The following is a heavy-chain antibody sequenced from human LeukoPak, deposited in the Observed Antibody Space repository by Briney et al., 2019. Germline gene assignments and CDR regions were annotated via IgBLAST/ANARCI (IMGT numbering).Heavy chain of an antibody. V-gene: IGHV3-30*02. Sequence: GGSLRLSCAASGFTFSSYGMHWVRQAPGKGLEWVSFIRFDGSNKFYADSVKGRFTISRDNSKNTLYLQMNSLRVEDTAVYYCAKGGRGYCSGTTCYAVDWGQGTLVTVSS. CDR3: AKGGRGYCSGTTCYAVD. J-gene: IGHJ4*02. CDR1: GFTFSSYG. D-gene: IGHD2-2*01. CDR2: IRFDGSNK.